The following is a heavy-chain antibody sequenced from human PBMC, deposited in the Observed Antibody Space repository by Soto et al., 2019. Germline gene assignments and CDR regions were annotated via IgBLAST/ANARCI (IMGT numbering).Heavy chain of an antibody. CDR1: GDTFSFYT. V-gene: IGHV1-69*02. CDR3: AASYGSGYRAFDY. Sequence: ASVKVSCKASGDTFSFYTINWVRQAPGLGLEWMGRINPIVSMSNYAQKFQGRVTITADKSTNTAYMQLSSLRSEDTAIYYCAASYGSGYRAFDYWGQGALVTVSS. CDR2: INPIVSMS. D-gene: IGHD3-10*01. J-gene: IGHJ4*02.